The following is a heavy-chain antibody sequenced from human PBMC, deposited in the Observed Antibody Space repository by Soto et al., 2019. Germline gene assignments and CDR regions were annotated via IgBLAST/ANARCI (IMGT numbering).Heavy chain of an antibody. CDR2: ISRSGSTI. CDR1: GFTLSAYS. V-gene: IGHV3-11*01. CDR3: ARAPGDCSSTSCHLFDY. D-gene: IGHD2-2*01. Sequence: GGSLRLSCPASGFTLSAYSMSWIRQPPGKGLEGVSYISRSGSTIYYADSVKGRFTNSRDNAKNSMYLQMNSLRAEDTAVYYCARAPGDCSSTSCHLFDYWGQGTLVTVSS. J-gene: IGHJ4*02.